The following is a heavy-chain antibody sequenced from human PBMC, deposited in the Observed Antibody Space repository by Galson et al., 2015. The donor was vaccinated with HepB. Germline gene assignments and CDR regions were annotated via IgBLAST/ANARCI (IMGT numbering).Heavy chain of an antibody. CDR2: IGTSSSTI. V-gene: IGHV3-48*01. CDR1: GFTFSSYS. J-gene: IGHJ6*04. CDR3: ARVPYSYDLGLLDV. Sequence: SLRLSCAASGFTFSSYSMNWVRQAPGKGLEWVSYIGTSSSTIYYADSVKGRFTISRDNAKNSLYLQMNTLRAEDTAVYYCARVPYSYDLGLLDVWGKGTTVTVSS. D-gene: IGHD3-3*01.